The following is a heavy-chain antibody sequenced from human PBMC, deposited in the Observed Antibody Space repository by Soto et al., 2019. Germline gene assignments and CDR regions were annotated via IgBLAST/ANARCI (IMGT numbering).Heavy chain of an antibody. Sequence: QVQLQESGPGLVKPSQTLSLTCTVSGGSISSGGYYWSWIRQHPGKGLEWIGYIYYSGSTYYNPSLKRRVTISVDTSKNQFSLKLSSVTAADPAVYYCARGGNDFWSCYSLWFDPWGQGTLVTVSS. J-gene: IGHJ5*02. CDR1: GGSISSGGYY. CDR3: ARGGNDFWSCYSLWFDP. V-gene: IGHV4-31*03. D-gene: IGHD3-3*01. CDR2: IYYSGST.